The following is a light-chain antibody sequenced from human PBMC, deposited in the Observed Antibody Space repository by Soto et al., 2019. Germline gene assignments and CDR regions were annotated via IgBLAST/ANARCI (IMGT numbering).Light chain of an antibody. CDR3: TSFAGSSNV. Sequence: QSALTQPPSASGSPGQSVTISCIGTSSDVGGYNYVSWYQQHPGKAPKLMIYEVSKRPSGVPDRFSGSKSGNTASLTVSGLQAEDEADYYCTSFAGSSNVFGTGTKLTVL. CDR1: SSDVGGYNY. J-gene: IGLJ1*01. CDR2: EVS. V-gene: IGLV2-8*01.